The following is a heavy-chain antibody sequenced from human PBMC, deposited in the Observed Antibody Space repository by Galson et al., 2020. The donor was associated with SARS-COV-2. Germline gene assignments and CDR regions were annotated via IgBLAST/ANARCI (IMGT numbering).Heavy chain of an antibody. J-gene: IGHJ6*02. CDR1: GGSSSAYY. D-gene: IGHD3-16*01. Sequence: SEPLSLTCDAHGGSSSAYYWSWIRQPPGKGLEWIGEINHSGRTNYNPSLKSPVTISVDTSTNQFSLKLSSVTAADTAVYYCARGRAVNTFYYYYYGMDVWGQGTTVTVSS. CDR3: ARGRAVNTFYYYYYGMDV. V-gene: IGHV4-34*01. CDR2: INHSGRT.